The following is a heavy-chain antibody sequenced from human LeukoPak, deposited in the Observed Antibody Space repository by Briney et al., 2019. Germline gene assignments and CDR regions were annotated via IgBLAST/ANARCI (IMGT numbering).Heavy chain of an antibody. V-gene: IGHV4-34*01. J-gene: IGHJ4*02. D-gene: IGHD3-3*01. Sequence: SETLSLTCAVYGGSFSGYYWTWIRQPPGKGLEWIGEINHSGSPNNNPSLKSRVSISFDTSKNQFSLKLTSVTAADTAVYYCTVSTRGYAVLADYWGQGTLVTVSS. CDR1: GGSFSGYY. CDR3: TVSTRGYAVLADY. CDR2: INHSGSP.